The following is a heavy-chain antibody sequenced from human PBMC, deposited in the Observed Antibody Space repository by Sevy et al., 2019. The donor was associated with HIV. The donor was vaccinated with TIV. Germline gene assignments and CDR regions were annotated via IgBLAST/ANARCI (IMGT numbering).Heavy chain of an antibody. V-gene: IGHV5-51*01. CDR1: GYTFTHYW. J-gene: IGHJ3*02. Sequence: GESLKISCKASGYTFTHYWIGWVRQMPGKGLEWVGIIFPGDSETRYSPSFQGQVTSSADKSITTAYLQWSSLKASDTAMYYCARHPSLSAFDIWGQGTMVTVSS. CDR2: IFPGDSET. CDR3: ARHPSLSAFDI.